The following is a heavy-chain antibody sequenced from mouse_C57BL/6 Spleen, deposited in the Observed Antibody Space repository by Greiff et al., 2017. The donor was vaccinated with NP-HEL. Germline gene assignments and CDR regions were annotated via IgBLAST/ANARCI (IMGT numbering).Heavy chain of an antibody. CDR1: GYTFTSYW. D-gene: IGHD1-1*02. V-gene: IGHV1-69*01. CDR2: IDPSDSYT. J-gene: IGHJ1*03. CDR3: ARPDMGNYGYFDV. Sequence: VQLQQPGAELVMPGASVKLSCKASGYTFTSYWMHWVKQRPGQGLEWIGEIDPSDSYTNYNQKFKGKSTLTVDKSSSTAYMQLSSLTSEDSAVYYCARPDMGNYGYFDVWGTGTTVTVSS.